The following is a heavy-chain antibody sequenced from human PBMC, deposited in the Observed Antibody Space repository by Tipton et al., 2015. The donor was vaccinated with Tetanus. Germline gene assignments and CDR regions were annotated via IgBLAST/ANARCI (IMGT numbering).Heavy chain of an antibody. V-gene: IGHV3-48*02. CDR1: GFTFSGHS. Sequence: SLRLSCAASGFTFSGHSMNWVRQAPGQGLEWISYISSTSNAIYYADSVKGRFTISRDNAKNSLYLQLSSLRDEDTAVYYCARDRGAFTVTKSHDYWGRGTLVTVSS. CDR3: ARDRGAFTVTKSHDY. CDR2: ISSTSNAI. D-gene: IGHD4-17*01. J-gene: IGHJ4*02.